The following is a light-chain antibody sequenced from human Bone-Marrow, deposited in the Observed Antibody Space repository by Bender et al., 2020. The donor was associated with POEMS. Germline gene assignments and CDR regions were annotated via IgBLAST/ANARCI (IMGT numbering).Light chain of an antibody. CDR1: NIGSKS. Sequence: YVLTQPPSVSQPPGQTATISCEGTNIGSKSVHWYQQRPGQAPVLVVYDDSDRPSGIPERFSGSNSGNTASLTISRVEAGDEADYYCQVWETGSGHYVFGTGTKVTVL. CDR3: QVWETGSGHYV. CDR2: DDS. V-gene: IGLV3-21*02. J-gene: IGLJ1*01.